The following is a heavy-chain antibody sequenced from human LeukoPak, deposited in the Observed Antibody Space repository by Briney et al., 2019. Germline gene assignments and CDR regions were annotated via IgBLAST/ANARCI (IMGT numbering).Heavy chain of an antibody. CDR3: STENKYCKTATCDDY. CDR2: IKPDRGFT. CDR1: GSGFTVRY. J-gene: IGHJ4*02. V-gene: IGHV1-2*02. Sequence: VTSVTLSCNASGSGFTVRYMHWVRLVPGQGLEWMGFIKPDRGFTNYAEEFQDRVTMSRDTSITTVYMELSSLGSGDTALYYCSTENKYCKTATCDDYWGQGTPVTVSS. D-gene: IGHD2/OR15-2a*01.